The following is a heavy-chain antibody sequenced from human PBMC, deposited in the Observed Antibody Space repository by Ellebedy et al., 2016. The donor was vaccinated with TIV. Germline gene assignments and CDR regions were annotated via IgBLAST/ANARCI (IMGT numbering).Heavy chain of an antibody. J-gene: IGHJ3*01. V-gene: IGHV3-23*01. CDR1: GFTFSSFA. CDR2: LSGSGRGI. D-gene: IGHD5-24*01. CDR3: VKDQIAGDGRWVFDL. Sequence: GESLKISCAASGFTFSSFAMGWVRQSPGKGLEGVSGLSGSGRGIFYSDSVKGRFTSSRDNHKNTVYLQINSLRVEDTGIYYCVKDQIAGDGRWVFDLWGQGTVVTVSS.